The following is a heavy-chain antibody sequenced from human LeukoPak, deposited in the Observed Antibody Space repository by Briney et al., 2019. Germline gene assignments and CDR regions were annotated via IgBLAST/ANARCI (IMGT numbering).Heavy chain of an antibody. D-gene: IGHD1-26*01. J-gene: IGHJ4*02. CDR1: GFIFSTHW. Sequence: PGGSLRLSGAASGFIFSTHWMIWFRQAPGKGREWVANIKQDGSEKYYVDSVKGRFIISRDNAKNSLYLQMNSLRVEDTAVYYCANALGAHYFDSWGQGTLVTVSS. V-gene: IGHV3-7*05. CDR2: IKQDGSEK. CDR3: ANALGAHYFDS.